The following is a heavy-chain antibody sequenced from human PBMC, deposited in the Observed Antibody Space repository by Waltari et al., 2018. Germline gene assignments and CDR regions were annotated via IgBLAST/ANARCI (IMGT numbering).Heavy chain of an antibody. D-gene: IGHD2-21*01. J-gene: IGHJ2*01. V-gene: IGHV1-2*02. CDR3: ARGRRGGDAPHHWYFDL. CDR2: INPNSGGT. Sequence: QVQLVQSGAEVKKPGSSVKVSCKASGGTFSSYAISWVRQAPGQGLEWMGGINPNSGGTNYAQKFQGRVTMTRDTSISTAYMELSRLRSDDTAVYYCARGRRGGDAPHHWYFDLWGRGTLVTVSS. CDR1: GGTFSSYA.